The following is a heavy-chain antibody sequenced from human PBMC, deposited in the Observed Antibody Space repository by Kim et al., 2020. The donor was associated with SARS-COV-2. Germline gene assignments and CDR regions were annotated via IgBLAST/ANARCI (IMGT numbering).Heavy chain of an antibody. J-gene: IGHJ6*02. D-gene: IGHD4-17*01. CDR3: AKADTSTVTHTTYYYYYGMDV. Sequence: GGSLRLSCAASGFTFSSYAMSWVRQAPGKGLEWVSAISGSGGSTYYADSVKGRFTISRDNSKNTLYLQMNSLRAEDTAVYYCAKADTSTVTHTTYYYYYGMDVWGQGTTVTVSS. V-gene: IGHV3-23*01. CDR2: ISGSGGST. CDR1: GFTFSSYA.